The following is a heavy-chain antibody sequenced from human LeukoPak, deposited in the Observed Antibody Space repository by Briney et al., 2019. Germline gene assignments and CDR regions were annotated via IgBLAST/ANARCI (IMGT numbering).Heavy chain of an antibody. Sequence: SGTLSLTCAVSGGSISTNNWWSWVRQPPGKGLEWIGEIYHSGSTNYNPSLRSPVTISVDTSKNQFSLKLSSVTAADTAVYYCARRPSGFDYWGQGTLVTVSS. D-gene: IGHD3-10*01. J-gene: IGHJ4*02. CDR1: GGSISTNNW. V-gene: IGHV4-4*02. CDR3: ARRPSGFDY. CDR2: IYHSGST.